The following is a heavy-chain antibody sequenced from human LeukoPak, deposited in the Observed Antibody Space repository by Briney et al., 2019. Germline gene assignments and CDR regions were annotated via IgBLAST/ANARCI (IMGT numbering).Heavy chain of an antibody. CDR3: ARTYGDYASYYYYYYMDV. D-gene: IGHD4-17*01. V-gene: IGHV3-66*02. CDR2: IYSGGST. Sequence: GGSLRLSCAASGFTFSSYWMSWVRQAPGKGLEWVSVIYSGGSTYYADSVKGRFTISRDNSKNTLYLQMNSLRAEDTAVYYCARTYGDYASYYYYYYMDVWGKGTTVTVSS. CDR1: GFTFSSYW. J-gene: IGHJ6*03.